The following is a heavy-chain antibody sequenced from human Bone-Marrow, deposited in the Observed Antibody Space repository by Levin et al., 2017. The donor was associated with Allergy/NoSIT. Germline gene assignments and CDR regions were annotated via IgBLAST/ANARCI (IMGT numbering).Heavy chain of an antibody. D-gene: IGHD2-21*02. CDR1: GFMFSSYG. Sequence: LSLTCAASGFMFSSYGMNWVRQAAGKGLEWVATISYDGSHKYYGESVKGRFTISRDNSKNTISLQIDSLRSEDTAIYYCAKDLSVLVTALDYWFDLWGQGTQVTVSS. CDR3: AKDLSVLVTALDYWFDL. V-gene: IGHV3-30*18. CDR2: ISYDGSHK. J-gene: IGHJ5*02.